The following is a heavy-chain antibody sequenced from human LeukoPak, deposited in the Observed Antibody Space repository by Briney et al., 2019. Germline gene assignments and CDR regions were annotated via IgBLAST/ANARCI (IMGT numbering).Heavy chain of an antibody. CDR2: INSDGSTT. CDR3: ASNDYGDYGFDY. D-gene: IGHD4-17*01. CDR1: GVTFSSYW. V-gene: IGHV3-74*01. Sequence: GGSLRLSCAASGVTFSSYWMHCVRQAPGKGLVWVSRINSDGSTTSYADSVKGRITISRDNSKNTPYLQMNSLRAEDTAVYYCASNDYGDYGFDYWGQGTLVTVSS. J-gene: IGHJ4*02.